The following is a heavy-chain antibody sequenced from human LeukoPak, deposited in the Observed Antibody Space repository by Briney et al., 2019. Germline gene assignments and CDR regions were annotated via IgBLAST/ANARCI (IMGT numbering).Heavy chain of an antibody. J-gene: IGHJ5*02. CDR3: AGDRKSGNFLGEFDH. CDR2: IWYDGSNT. D-gene: IGHD1-26*01. Sequence: GRSLRLSCAASGFTFTSYDMHWVRQAPGKGVEGVALIWYDGSNTYYADSVRGRFTISRDNSKNTLYLQMNSLRAEDTAIYYCAGDRKSGNFLGEFDHWGQGTLVTVSS. CDR1: GFTFTSYD. V-gene: IGHV3-33*01.